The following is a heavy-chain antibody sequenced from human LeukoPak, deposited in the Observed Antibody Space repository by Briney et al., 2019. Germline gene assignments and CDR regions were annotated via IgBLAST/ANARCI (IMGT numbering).Heavy chain of an antibody. CDR1: GYTFIGYY. D-gene: IGHD3-10*01. CDR2: INPSSGGT. V-gene: IGHV1-2*02. CDR3: AREIWFGELSAPNFFAD. Sequence: ASVKVSCKASGYTFIGYYIHWVRQAPGQRLEWMGWINPSSGGTDYAQKFQGRVTVTRDTSITTAYMELSRLRSDDTAVYYCAREIWFGELSAPNFFADWGQGTLVTVSS. J-gene: IGHJ4*02.